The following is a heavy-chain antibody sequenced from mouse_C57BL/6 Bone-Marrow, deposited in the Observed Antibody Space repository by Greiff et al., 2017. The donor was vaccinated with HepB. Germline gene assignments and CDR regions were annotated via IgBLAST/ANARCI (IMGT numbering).Heavy chain of an antibody. D-gene: IGHD1-1*01. CDR3: ASIYYGSSYYYAMDY. CDR2: ISSGSSTI. J-gene: IGHJ4*01. Sequence: EVQRVESGGGLVKPGGSLKLSCAASGFTFSDYGMHWVRQAPEKGLEWVAYISSGSSTIYYADTVKGRFTISRDNAKNTLFLQMTSLRSEDTAMYYCASIYYGSSYYYAMDYWGQGTSVTVSS. V-gene: IGHV5-17*01. CDR1: GFTFSDYG.